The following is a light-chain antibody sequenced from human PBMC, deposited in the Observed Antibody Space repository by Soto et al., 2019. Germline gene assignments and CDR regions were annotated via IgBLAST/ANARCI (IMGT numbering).Light chain of an antibody. CDR2: GAS. CDR3: QQYEADVT. V-gene: IGKV3-20*01. J-gene: IGKJ1*01. Sequence: EIVLTKSPCTLSLSQGERATLSCRASQSVTSDYLAWYQQKPGQAPRLLIHGASSRATGIPDRFSGSGSGTDFTLTISRLEPEDVAVYYCQQYEADVTFGQGTKVDIK. CDR1: QSVTSDY.